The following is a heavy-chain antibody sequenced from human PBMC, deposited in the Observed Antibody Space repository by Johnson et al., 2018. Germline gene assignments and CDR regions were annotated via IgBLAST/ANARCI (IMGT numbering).Heavy chain of an antibody. V-gene: IGHV4-59*12. Sequence: QVQLQESGPGLVKPSETXSLTCTVSGGSISSYYWSWIRQPPGKGLEWIGYIYYSGSTNYNPSLKSRVTISVDTSKNQFSLKLSSLTAADTAVYYCAPYWISTSCSAKTYGMDVWGQGTTVTVSS. CDR3: APYWISTSCSAKTYGMDV. CDR2: IYYSGST. CDR1: GGSISSYY. D-gene: IGHD2-2*01. J-gene: IGHJ6*02.